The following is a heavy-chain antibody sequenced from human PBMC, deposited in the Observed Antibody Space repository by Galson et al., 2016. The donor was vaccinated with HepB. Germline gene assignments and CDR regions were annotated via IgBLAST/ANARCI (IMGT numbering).Heavy chain of an antibody. Sequence: SVKVSCKAFGGTFSSFAFTWVRQAPGQGLEWMGAFIPMFDAVHYAQMFQGRVTITADESTNTSYMELSSLRPEDTAIYYCAREDVVVPGVITEEGYFDPWGQGTLVTVSS. CDR3: AREDVVVPGVITEEGYFDP. CDR1: GGTFSSFA. J-gene: IGHJ5*02. CDR2: FIPMFDAV. V-gene: IGHV1-69*13. D-gene: IGHD3-10*02.